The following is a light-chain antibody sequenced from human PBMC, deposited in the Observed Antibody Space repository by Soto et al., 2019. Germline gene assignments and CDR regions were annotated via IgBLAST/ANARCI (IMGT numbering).Light chain of an antibody. CDR2: DAS. Sequence: EIVLTQSPATLSLSPGERASVSCRSSQSVDSYLAWYQQKPGQAPRLLIHDASNRAAGIPARFSGSGFGTDFTLTISSLEPEDFAVYYCQQRGNWPRTFGQGTKVDIK. CDR1: QSVDSY. J-gene: IGKJ1*01. V-gene: IGKV3-11*01. CDR3: QQRGNWPRT.